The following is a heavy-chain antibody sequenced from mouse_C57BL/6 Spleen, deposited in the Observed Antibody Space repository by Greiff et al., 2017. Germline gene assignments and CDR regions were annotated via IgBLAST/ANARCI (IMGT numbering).Heavy chain of an antibody. CDR2: IAPSDSYT. V-gene: IGHV1-50*01. CDR3: ARSYDPYAMDY. Sequence: VQLQQPGAELVKPGASVKLSCKASGYTFTSYWMQWVKQRPGQGLEWIGEIAPSDSYTNYNQKFKGKATLTVDTSSSTAYMQLSSLTSEDSAVYYGARSYDPYAMDYWGQGTSVTVSS. J-gene: IGHJ4*01. CDR1: GYTFTSYW. D-gene: IGHD2-3*01.